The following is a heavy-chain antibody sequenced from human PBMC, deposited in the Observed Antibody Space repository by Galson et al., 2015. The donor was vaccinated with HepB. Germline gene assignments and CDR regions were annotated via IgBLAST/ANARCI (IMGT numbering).Heavy chain of an antibody. J-gene: IGHJ4*02. CDR2: TFSRSRWYN. CDR1: GDSVSSNSAA. Sequence: CAISGDSVSSNSAAWDWIRQSPSRGLEWLGRTFSRSRWYNDYAVSVKSRITINPDTPKNRFSLQLNSVTPEDTAVYYCARTDCTGGICARPFDYWGQGILVTVSS. D-gene: IGHD2-8*02. V-gene: IGHV6-1*01. CDR3: ARTDCTGGICARPFDY.